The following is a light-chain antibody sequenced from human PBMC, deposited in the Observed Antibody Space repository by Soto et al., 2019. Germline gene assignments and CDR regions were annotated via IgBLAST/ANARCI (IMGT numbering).Light chain of an antibody. CDR3: QQYNGYSL. Sequence: DIQMTQSPSSLSASVGDRVTITCRASQSISSYLNWYQQKLGKAPKLLIYDASSLESGVPSRFSGIGYGTEFTLSISSLQPDDFATYYCQQYNGYSLFGQGTKVDIK. CDR1: QSISSY. V-gene: IGKV1-5*01. J-gene: IGKJ1*01. CDR2: DAS.